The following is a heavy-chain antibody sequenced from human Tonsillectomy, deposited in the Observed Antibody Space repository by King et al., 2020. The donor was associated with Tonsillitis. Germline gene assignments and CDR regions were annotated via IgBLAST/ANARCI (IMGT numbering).Heavy chain of an antibody. D-gene: IGHD1-1*01. CDR3: VRMEESWNDIARYYFDF. Sequence: VQLVESGGGLVKPGGSLRLSCAASGFSFSYYYMSWVRQAPGKGLEWVSMISSSSSYIYYADSVKGRFTVSRDNDKNSVYLEMNSLRAEDTAVYQCVRMEESWNDIARYYFDFWGQGTLATVSP. J-gene: IGHJ4*02. V-gene: IGHV3-11*06. CDR2: ISSSSSYI. CDR1: GFSFSYYY.